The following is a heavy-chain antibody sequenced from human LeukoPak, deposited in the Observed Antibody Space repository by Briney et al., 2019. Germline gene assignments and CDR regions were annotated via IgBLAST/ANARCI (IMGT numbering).Heavy chain of an antibody. CDR1: GGTFSSYA. Sequence: SVKISCKASGGTFSSYAISWVRHAPGQGLQWMGGIIPIFGTANYAQKFQSRVTITADESTSTAYMELSSLRSENTAVYYCSRDRERAPIDAFHIWGQGTIVTVSS. J-gene: IGHJ3*02. D-gene: IGHD1-26*01. CDR3: SRDRERAPIDAFHI. CDR2: IIPIFGTA. V-gene: IGHV1-69*13.